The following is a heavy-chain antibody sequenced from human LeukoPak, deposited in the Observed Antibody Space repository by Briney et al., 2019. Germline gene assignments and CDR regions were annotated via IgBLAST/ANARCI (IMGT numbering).Heavy chain of an antibody. CDR1: GFTFSSYS. CDR3: ARRYCNDTSCYSGDY. Sequence: PGGSLRLSCAASGFTFSSYSMIWVRQAPGKGLEWVSSISSRSGYIYYADSVKGRFTISRDNAKNSLYLQMKSLRAEDTAVYYCARRYCNDTSCYSGDYWGQGTLVTVSS. J-gene: IGHJ4*01. V-gene: IGHV3-21*01. D-gene: IGHD2-2*01. CDR2: ISSRSGYI.